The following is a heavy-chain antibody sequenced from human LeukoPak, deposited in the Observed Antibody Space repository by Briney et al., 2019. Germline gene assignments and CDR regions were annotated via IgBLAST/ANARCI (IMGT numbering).Heavy chain of an antibody. V-gene: IGHV3-7*01. Sequence: GGSPRLSCAASGFTFSSYWMGWVRQAPGKGLEWVANIKQDGSEKYYVDSVKGRFTISRDNAKNSLYLQMNSLRAEDTAVYYCARSPRYNWNDVSAFDIWGQGTMVTVSS. J-gene: IGHJ3*02. CDR1: GFTFSSYW. D-gene: IGHD1-1*01. CDR2: IKQDGSEK. CDR3: ARSPRYNWNDVSAFDI.